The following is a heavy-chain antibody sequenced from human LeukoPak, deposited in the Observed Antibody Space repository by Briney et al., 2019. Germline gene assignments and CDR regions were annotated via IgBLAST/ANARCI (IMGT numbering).Heavy chain of an antibody. CDR1: GYSTSSGYY. Sequence: SETLSLTCTVSGYSTSSGYYWGWIRPPPGKGLEWIGSIYHSGSTYYNPSLKSRVTISVDTSKNQFSLKLSSVTAADTAVYYCARGLWFGERYMDVWAKGPRSPSP. J-gene: IGHJ6*03. D-gene: IGHD3-10*01. V-gene: IGHV4-38-2*02. CDR3: ARGLWFGERYMDV. CDR2: IYHSGST.